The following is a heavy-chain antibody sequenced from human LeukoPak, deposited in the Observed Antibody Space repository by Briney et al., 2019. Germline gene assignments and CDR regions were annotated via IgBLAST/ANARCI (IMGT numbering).Heavy chain of an antibody. J-gene: IGHJ4*02. V-gene: IGHV3-74*01. D-gene: IGHD6-13*01. CDR2: ISTDARTI. CDR3: VRGQATAWGLDY. Sequence: GGSLRLSCAASGFAFSTNWMHWVRQAPGKGLVWVSHISTDARTITYADFVKGRFTISRDNAKDTLYLQMNSLRAEDTALYYCVRGQATAWGLDYWGQGTLVTVSS. CDR1: GFAFSTNW.